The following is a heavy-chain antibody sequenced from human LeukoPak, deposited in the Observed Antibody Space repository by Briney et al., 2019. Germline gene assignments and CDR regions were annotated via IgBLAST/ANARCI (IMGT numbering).Heavy chain of an antibody. CDR1: GYTFTGYY. J-gene: IGHJ4*02. D-gene: IGHD6-13*01. V-gene: IGHV1-2*04. CDR2: INPNSGGT. Sequence: GASVKVSCKASGYTFTGYYMHWVRQAPGQGLEWMGWINPNSGGTNYAQKFQGCVTTTRDTSISTAYMERSMLRSDDTAVYYCAREGGYSSSWLYDYWGQGNLVTVSS. CDR3: AREGGYSSSWLYDY.